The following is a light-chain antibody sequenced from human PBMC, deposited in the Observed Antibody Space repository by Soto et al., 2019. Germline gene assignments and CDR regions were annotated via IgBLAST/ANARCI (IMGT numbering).Light chain of an antibody. CDR1: QSISSW. CDR2: DAS. J-gene: IGKJ1*01. V-gene: IGKV1-5*01. CDR3: QQYENYWT. Sequence: DIQMTQSPSTLSATAGDRVNITCRASQSISSWLAWYQHKPGKAPKLLIYDASNLDSGVPSRFSGSGSGTEFSLTISNLQPDDCATYYCQQYENYWTFGQGTKVDIK.